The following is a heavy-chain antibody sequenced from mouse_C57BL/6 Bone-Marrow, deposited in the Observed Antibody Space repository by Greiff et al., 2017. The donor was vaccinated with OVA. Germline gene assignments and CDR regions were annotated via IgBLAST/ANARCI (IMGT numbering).Heavy chain of an antibody. CDR2: IHPNSGST. J-gene: IGHJ2*01. Sequence: QVQLQQPGAELVKPGASVKLSCKASGYTFTSYWMHWVKQRPGQGLEWIGMIHPNSGSTNYNEKFKSKATLTVDKSSSTAYMQLSSLTSEDSAVYYCVYYYGSSYDYFDYWGQGTTLTVSS. D-gene: IGHD1-1*01. CDR3: VYYYGSSYDYFDY. V-gene: IGHV1-64*01. CDR1: GYTFTSYW.